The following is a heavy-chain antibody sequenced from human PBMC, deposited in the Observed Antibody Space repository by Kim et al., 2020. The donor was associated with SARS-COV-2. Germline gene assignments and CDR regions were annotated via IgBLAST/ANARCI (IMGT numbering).Heavy chain of an antibody. Sequence: GGSLRLSCAASGFTVSSNYMSWVRQAPGKGLEWVSVIYSGGSTYYADSVKGRFTISRDNSKNTLYLQMNSLRAEDTAVYYCARGHYGGPLYYCYYGMDVWGQGSTGTVSS. CDR2: IYSGGST. D-gene: IGHD4-17*01. J-gene: IGHJ6*02. CDR3: ARGHYGGPLYYCYYGMDV. CDR1: GFTVSSNY. V-gene: IGHV3-53*01.